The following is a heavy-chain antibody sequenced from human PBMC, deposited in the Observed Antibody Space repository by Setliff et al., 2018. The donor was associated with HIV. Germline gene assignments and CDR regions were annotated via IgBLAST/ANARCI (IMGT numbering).Heavy chain of an antibody. CDR1: GYTFINYD. D-gene: IGHD2-15*01. J-gene: IGHJ3*02. Sequence: ASVKVSCKASGYTFINYDIYWVRQTTGQGLDWLGWMNPNSGNTGYAQKFQGRVTMTTDTSTSTAYMELMSLRLDDTAVDYCARDDVGYCSGGSCYHLFDTFDIWGQGTVVTVSS. CDR3: ARDDVGYCSGGSCYHLFDTFDI. V-gene: IGHV1-8*02. CDR2: MNPNSGNT.